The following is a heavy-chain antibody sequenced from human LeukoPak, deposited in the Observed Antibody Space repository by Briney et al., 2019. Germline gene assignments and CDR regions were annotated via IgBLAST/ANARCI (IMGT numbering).Heavy chain of an antibody. J-gene: IGHJ4*02. V-gene: IGHV3-23*01. CDR1: GFTFSTYA. D-gene: IGHD1-7*01. CDR2: ISGSVIST. Sequence: KPGGSLRLSCAASGFTFSTYAMSWVREAPGEGLEWVSAISGSVISTYYADSVKGRFTISRDNSKKTLYLQMNSLRAEDTAVYYCAKVRNWNWVPLFVSWGQGALVTVSS. CDR3: AKVRNWNWVPLFVS.